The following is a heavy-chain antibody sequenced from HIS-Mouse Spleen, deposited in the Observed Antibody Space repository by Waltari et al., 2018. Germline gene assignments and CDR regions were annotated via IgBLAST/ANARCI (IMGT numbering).Heavy chain of an antibody. CDR2: INHSGST. D-gene: IGHD6-13*01. J-gene: IGHJ1*01. V-gene: IGHV4-34*01. CDR3: ARGSDSSSWIH. Sequence: QVQLQQWGAGLLKPSETLSLTCAVYGGSFSGYYWIWIRQPPGKGLEWIGEINHSGSTNYNPSLKSRVTISVDTSKNQFSLKLSSVTAADTAVYYCARGSDSSSWIHWGQGTLVTVSS. CDR1: GGSFSGYY.